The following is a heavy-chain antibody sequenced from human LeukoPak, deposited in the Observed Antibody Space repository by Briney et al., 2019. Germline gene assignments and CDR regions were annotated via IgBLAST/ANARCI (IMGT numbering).Heavy chain of an antibody. V-gene: IGHV1-69*13. CDR1: GGTFSSYA. CDR2: IIPIFGTA. J-gene: IGHJ4*02. CDR3: ARAYCSSTSCYSIPFDY. Sequence: SVKVSCKASGGTFSSYAISWVRQAPGQGLEWMGGIIPIFGTANYAQKFQGRVTSTADESTSTAYMELSSLRAEDTAVYYCARAYCSSTSCYSIPFDYWGQGTLVTVSS. D-gene: IGHD2-2*01.